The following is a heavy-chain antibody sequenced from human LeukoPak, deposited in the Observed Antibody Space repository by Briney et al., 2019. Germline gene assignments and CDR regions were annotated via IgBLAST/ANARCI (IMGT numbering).Heavy chain of an antibody. Sequence: PSETLSLTCTVSGGSISSGGYYWSWIRQHPGKGLEWIGYIYYSGSTYYNPSLKSRVTISVDTSKNQFSLKLSSVTAADTAVYYCARFGYDFWSGYDPLFDYWGQGTLVTVSS. D-gene: IGHD3-3*01. CDR2: IYYSGST. J-gene: IGHJ4*02. CDR3: ARFGYDFWSGYDPLFDY. V-gene: IGHV4-31*03. CDR1: GGSISSGGYY.